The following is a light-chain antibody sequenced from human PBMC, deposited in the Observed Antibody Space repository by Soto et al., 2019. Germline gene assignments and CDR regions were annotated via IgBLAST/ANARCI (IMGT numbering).Light chain of an antibody. CDR1: QTISSW. V-gene: IGKV1-5*03. CDR2: KAS. Sequence: EIQMTPSPYTLSGSVGDRVTITCRASQTISSWLAWYQQKPGKAPKLLIYKASTLKSGVPSRFSGSGSGTEFTLTISXLQPDDFATYYCQHYNSYSGACGQGTKV. J-gene: IGKJ1*01. CDR3: QHYNSYSGA.